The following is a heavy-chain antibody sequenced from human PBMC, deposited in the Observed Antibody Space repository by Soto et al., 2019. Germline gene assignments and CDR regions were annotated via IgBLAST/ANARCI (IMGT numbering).Heavy chain of an antibody. CDR1: GYTFTSYA. J-gene: IGHJ6*02. CDR3: AGRAGGYYYYGMDV. D-gene: IGHD2-15*01. CDR2: INAGNGNT. Sequence: QVQLVQSGAEVKKPGASVKVSCKASGYTFTSYAMHWVRQAPGQRLEWMGWINAGNGNTKYSQKFQGRVTITRDTXXSTAYMELSSLRSEDTAVYYCAGRAGGYYYYGMDVWGQGTTVTVSS. V-gene: IGHV1-3*01.